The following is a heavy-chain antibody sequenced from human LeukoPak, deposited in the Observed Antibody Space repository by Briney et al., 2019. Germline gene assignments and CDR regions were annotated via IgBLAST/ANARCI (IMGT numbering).Heavy chain of an antibody. D-gene: IGHD3-22*01. J-gene: IGHJ6*02. CDR3: ARDGRDSSGYYYEGDDYFGMDV. Sequence: ASVKVSCKASGYTFTSYGISWVRQAPGQGLEWMGWISAYNGKTKYGQKYQGRVTMTTDTSTSTAYMELKSLRSDDTAVYYCARDGRDSSGYYYEGDDYFGMDVWGQGTTVTVSS. CDR1: GYTFTSYG. V-gene: IGHV1-18*01. CDR2: ISAYNGKT.